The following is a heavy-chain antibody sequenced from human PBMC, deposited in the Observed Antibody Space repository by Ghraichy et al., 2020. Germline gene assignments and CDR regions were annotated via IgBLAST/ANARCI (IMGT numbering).Heavy chain of an antibody. CDR3: ARIEGYSYLFDY. Sequence: SGPTLVKPTETLTLTCTVSGFSLSNARMGVSWIRQPPGKALEWLAHICSNDEKSYSTSLKSRLTISKDTSKSQVVLTMTNMDPVDTATYYCARIEGYSYLFDYWGQGTLVTVSS. J-gene: IGHJ4*02. CDR1: GFSLSNARMG. D-gene: IGHD5-18*01. V-gene: IGHV2-26*01. CDR2: ICSNDEK.